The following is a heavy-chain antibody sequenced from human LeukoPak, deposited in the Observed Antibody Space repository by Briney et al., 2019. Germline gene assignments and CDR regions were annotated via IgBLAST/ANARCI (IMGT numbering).Heavy chain of an antibody. CDR2: ISGYNGNT. CDR1: TYTFTRYG. J-gene: IGHJ6*03. V-gene: IGHV1-18*01. D-gene: IGHD6-13*01. Sequence: ASVKVSCKASTYTFTRYGISWVRQAPGQGLEWMGWISGYNGNTNYAQKFLGRVTMTTDTSTSTAYMELRSLRSDDTAVYYCARVSSSWYYYYYYMDVWGKGTTVTVSS. CDR3: ARVSSSWYYYYYYMDV.